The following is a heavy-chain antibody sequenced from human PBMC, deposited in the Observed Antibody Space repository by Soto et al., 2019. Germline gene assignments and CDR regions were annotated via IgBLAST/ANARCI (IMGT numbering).Heavy chain of an antibody. CDR1: GGSISSGGYY. V-gene: IGHV4-31*03. Sequence: QVQLQESGPGLVKPSQTLSLTCTVSGGSISSGGYYWSWIRQHPGKGLEWIGYIYYSGSTYYNPSLKSRVTISVDTSKNQFPLKLSSVTAADTAVYYCARQRFGVVIIGGNWFDPWGQGTLVTVSS. CDR3: ARQRFGVVIIGGNWFDP. CDR2: IYYSGST. D-gene: IGHD3-3*01. J-gene: IGHJ5*02.